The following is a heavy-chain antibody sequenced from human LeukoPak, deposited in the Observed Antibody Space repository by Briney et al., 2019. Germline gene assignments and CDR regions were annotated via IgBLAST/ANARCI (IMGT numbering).Heavy chain of an antibody. Sequence: GASVKVSCKASGYTFTSYAMNWVRQAPGQGLEWMGWINTNTGNPTYAQGFTGRFVFSLDTSVSTAYLQISSLKAEDTAVYYCARDFSGWLPSRAWFDPWGQGTLVTVSS. V-gene: IGHV7-4-1*02. J-gene: IGHJ5*02. CDR1: GYTFTSYA. CDR3: ARDFSGWLPSRAWFDP. CDR2: INTNTGNP. D-gene: IGHD5-12*01.